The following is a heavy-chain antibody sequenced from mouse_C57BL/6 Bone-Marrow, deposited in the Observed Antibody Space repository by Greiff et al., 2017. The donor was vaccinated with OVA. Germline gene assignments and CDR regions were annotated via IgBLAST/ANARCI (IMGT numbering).Heavy chain of an antibody. CDR2: INPNNGGT. J-gene: IGHJ2*01. CDR1: GYTFTDYN. D-gene: IGHD1-1*01. Sequence: VQLKQSGPELVKPGASVKMSCKASGYTFTDYNMHWVKQSHGKSLEWIGYINPNNGGTSYNQKFKGKATLTVNKSSSTAYMELRSLTSEDSAVYYCAPGSPYFDYWGQGTTLTVSS. CDR3: APGSPYFDY. V-gene: IGHV1-22*01.